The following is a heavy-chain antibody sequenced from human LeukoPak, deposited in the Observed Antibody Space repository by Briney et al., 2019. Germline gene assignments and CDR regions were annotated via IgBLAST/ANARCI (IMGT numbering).Heavy chain of an antibody. CDR3: ARVPNYYDSSGLDY. CDR2: IYYSGTT. CDR1: GGSISSYY. Sequence: SETLSLTCTVSGGSISSYYWSWIRQPPGKGLEWIGYIYYSGTTNYNPSLKSRVTISVDTSKNQFSLKLSSVTAADTAVYYCARVPNYYDSSGLDYWGQGTPVTVSS. J-gene: IGHJ4*02. V-gene: IGHV4-59*01. D-gene: IGHD3-22*01.